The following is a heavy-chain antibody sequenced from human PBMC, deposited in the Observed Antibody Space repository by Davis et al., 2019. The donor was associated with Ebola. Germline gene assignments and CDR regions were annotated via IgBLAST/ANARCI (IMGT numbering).Heavy chain of an antibody. CDR1: GYSFSNYG. CDR2: ISAYNGNT. D-gene: IGHD4-23*01. Sequence: AASVKVSCKASGYSFSNYGINWVRQAPGQGLEWMGCISAYNGNTHYAPKLQGRVTLTTDTSTNTAYMEVRSLRPDDTALYYCARDDGGHSRYWGQGTLVTVSS. V-gene: IGHV1-18*01. J-gene: IGHJ4*02. CDR3: ARDDGGHSRY.